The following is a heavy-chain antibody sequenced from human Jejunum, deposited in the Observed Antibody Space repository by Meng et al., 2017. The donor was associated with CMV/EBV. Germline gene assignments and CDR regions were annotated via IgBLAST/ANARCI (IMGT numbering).Heavy chain of an antibody. J-gene: IGHJ4*02. CDR1: GGPISLCS. V-gene: IGHV4-4*07. Sequence: GLVNPSGTLARACTVPGGPISLCSWLVARPPAGKGVEWIGRIYTSGRTHYNPSLQSRVTMSVDTSKSQFTLKLSSVTAADTAVYYCARENGGYDYWGQGTLVTVSS. CDR2: IYTSGRT. D-gene: IGHD5-12*01. CDR3: ARENGGYDY.